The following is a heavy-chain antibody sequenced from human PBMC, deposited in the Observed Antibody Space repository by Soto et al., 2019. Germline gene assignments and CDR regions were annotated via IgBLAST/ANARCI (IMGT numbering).Heavy chain of an antibody. J-gene: IGHJ4*02. Sequence: ASVKVSCKASGGTFSSYAISWVRQAPGQRLEWMGWINAGNGKTNYSQKFQGRVTITRDTSASTAYMELSSLRSEDTAVYYCARDGAYRYYDSSGYYGYWGQGTLVPVSS. CDR3: ARDGAYRYYDSSGYYGY. D-gene: IGHD3-22*01. CDR2: INAGNGKT. V-gene: IGHV1-3*01. CDR1: GGTFSSYA.